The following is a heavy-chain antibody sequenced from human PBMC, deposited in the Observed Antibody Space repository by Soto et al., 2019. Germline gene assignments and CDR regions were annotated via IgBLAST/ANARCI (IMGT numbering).Heavy chain of an antibody. J-gene: IGHJ6*02. V-gene: IGHV4-39*01. CDR1: GACISSSSYD. CDR3: ARRLYYDSSGFEGGGMHV. D-gene: IGHD3-22*01. CDR2: IYYSGST. Sequence: PSETLSLACTVSGACISSSSYDGRWMLEPPGKGLEWIGSIYYSGSTYYNPSLKSRVTISVDTSKNQFSLKLSSVTAADTAVYYCARRLYYDSSGFEGGGMHVWGQGTTVT.